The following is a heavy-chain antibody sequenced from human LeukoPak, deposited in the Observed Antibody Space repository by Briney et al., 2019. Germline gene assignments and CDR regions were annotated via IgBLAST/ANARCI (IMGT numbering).Heavy chain of an antibody. CDR2: ISSTGSTV. Sequence: GGSLRLSCAASGDTFSSHEMNWVRQAPGRGLEWVSYISSTGSTVHYADSVKGRFTISRDNAKNSLFLQMNRLRAEDTAVYYCAQGNALDYWGQGTLVTVSS. V-gene: IGHV3-48*03. CDR1: GDTFSSHE. CDR3: AQGNALDY. J-gene: IGHJ4*02. D-gene: IGHD4-23*01.